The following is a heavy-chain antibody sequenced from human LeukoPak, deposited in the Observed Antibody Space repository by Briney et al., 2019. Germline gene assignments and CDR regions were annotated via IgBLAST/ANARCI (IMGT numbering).Heavy chain of an antibody. J-gene: IGHJ4*02. Sequence: PGGSLRLSCAASGFTFSSYAMSWVRQAPGKGLEWVSGISGSGGSTYYVDSVKGRFTISRDNSKNTLYLQMNSLRAEDTAVYYCAKELLAVAGTGVDYWGQGTLVTVSS. CDR3: AKELLAVAGTGVDY. V-gene: IGHV3-23*01. D-gene: IGHD6-19*01. CDR1: GFTFSSYA. CDR2: ISGSGGST.